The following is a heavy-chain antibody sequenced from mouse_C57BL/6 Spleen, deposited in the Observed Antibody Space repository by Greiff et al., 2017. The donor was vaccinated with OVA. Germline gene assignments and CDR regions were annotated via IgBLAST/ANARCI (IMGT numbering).Heavy chain of an antibody. J-gene: IGHJ4*01. CDR2: INPNNGGT. V-gene: IGHV1-18*01. D-gene: IGHD1-1*01. CDR1: GYTFTDYN. Sequence: VQLKESGPELVKPGASVKIPCKASGYTFTDYNMDWVKQSHGKSLEWIGDINPNNGGTIYNQKFKGKATLTVDKSSSTAYMELRSLTSEDTAVYYCARWAVVDYAMDYWGQGTSVTVSS. CDR3: ARWAVVDYAMDY.